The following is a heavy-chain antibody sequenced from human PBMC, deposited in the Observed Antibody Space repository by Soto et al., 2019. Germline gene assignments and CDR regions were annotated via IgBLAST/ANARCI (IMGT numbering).Heavy chain of an antibody. CDR2: ISDNGDST. Sequence: EIQLLESGGALAQPGGSLRLSCAASGFRFNRYAMTWVRQAPGKGLQLVSGISDNGDSTYYAVYVRGRFTDSRDNSKNALFLSMNNLRPEDTAKSSFEKETGIALLGVVIEQDDKNDAMDVGGQETKVTVSS. CDR3: EKETGIALLGVVIEQDDKNDAMDV. J-gene: IGHJ6*01. V-gene: IGHV3-23*01. CDR1: GFRFNRYA. D-gene: IGHD3-3*01.